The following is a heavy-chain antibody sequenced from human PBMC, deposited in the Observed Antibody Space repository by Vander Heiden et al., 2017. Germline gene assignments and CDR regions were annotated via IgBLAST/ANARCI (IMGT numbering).Heavy chain of an antibody. Sequence: VLLVQSGAAVKMPWPSERVPCKAPGYTFTGFYMHWVRQAPGQGLEWMGKIYPPNGDTKYEQKFQGRVTMTTDTPISTAYMELSSLRSDDTAVYYCARVWSLAFGLWGQGTLVTVSS. CDR1: GYTFTGFY. V-gene: IGHV1-2*02. CDR3: ARVWSLAFGL. D-gene: IGHD2-8*02. CDR2: IYPPNGDT. J-gene: IGHJ3*01.